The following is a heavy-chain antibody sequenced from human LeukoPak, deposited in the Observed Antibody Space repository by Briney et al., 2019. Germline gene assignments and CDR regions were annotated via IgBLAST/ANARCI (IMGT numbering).Heavy chain of an antibody. J-gene: IGHJ4*02. D-gene: IGHD3-9*01. CDR3: ARAITGQLRYFDWDPPLVFDY. Sequence: GGSLRLSCAASGFTFSIYSMNWVRQAPGKGRGWVSYISSSSSTIYYADSVKGRFTISRDNAKNELYLQMNSLRAEDTAVYYCARAITGQLRYFDWDPPLVFDYWGQGTLVTVSS. CDR1: GFTFSIYS. CDR2: ISSSSSTI. V-gene: IGHV3-48*01.